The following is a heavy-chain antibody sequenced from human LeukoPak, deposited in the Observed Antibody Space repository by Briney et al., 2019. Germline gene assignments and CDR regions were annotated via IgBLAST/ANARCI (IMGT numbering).Heavy chain of an antibody. J-gene: IGHJ4*02. CDR2: IYHSGST. V-gene: IGHV4-30-2*01. CDR3: ARGPSPTTFDY. CDR1: GGSISSGGYS. Sequence: SQTLSLTCAVSGGSISSGGYSWSWIRQPPGKGLEWIGYIYHSGSTYYNPSLKSRATISVDRSKNQFSLKLSSVTAADTAVYYCARGPSPTTFDYWGQGTLVTVSS. D-gene: IGHD4-17*01.